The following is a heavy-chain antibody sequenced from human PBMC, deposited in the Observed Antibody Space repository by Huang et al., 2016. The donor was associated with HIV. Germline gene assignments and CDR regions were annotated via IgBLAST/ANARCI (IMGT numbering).Heavy chain of an antibody. CDR3: ARAKDTWDAYDI. V-gene: IGHV3-30-3*01. D-gene: IGHD5-18*01. CDR2: ISNDGSKN. CDR1: GFPFNNHA. J-gene: IGHJ3*02. Sequence: QVQLVESGGGVVQPGRSLRLSCAASGFPFNNHAMHGVRQAPGKGLDWGAVISNDGSKNYYADSVKGRFTISRDSSKSTLFLHMTSLRTEDTAVYYCARAKDTWDAYDIWGQGTMVIVSS.